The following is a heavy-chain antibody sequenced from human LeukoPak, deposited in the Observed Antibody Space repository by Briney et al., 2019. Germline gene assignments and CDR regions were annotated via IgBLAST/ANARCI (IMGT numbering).Heavy chain of an antibody. CDR3: ARTSSLIAAAGTEFDY. D-gene: IGHD6-13*01. J-gene: IGHJ4*02. V-gene: IGHV4-39*07. CDR1: GGSISSSSYY. Sequence: SSETLSLTCTVSGGSISSSSYYWGWIRQPPGKGLEWIGSIYYSGSTYYNPSLKSRVTISVDTSKNQFSLKLSSVTAADTAVYYCARTSSLIAAAGTEFDYWGQGTLVTVSS. CDR2: IYYSGST.